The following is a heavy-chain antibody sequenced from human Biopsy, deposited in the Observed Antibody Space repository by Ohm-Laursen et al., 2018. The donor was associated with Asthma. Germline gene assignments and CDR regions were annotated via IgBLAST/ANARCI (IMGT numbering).Heavy chain of an antibody. J-gene: IGHJ2*01. Sequence: SEALSLTCTVSGGSVSRGSYYWSWIRQPPGKGLARVSYISYSGSTDYNPSLKSRLTISMDTSKNQFFLKLSSVTAADTVVYYCARVPTTLRYFDLWGRGTLVTVSS. V-gene: IGHV4-61*01. CDR3: ARVPTTLRYFDL. CDR1: GGSVSRGSYY. CDR2: ISYSGST. D-gene: IGHD2-15*01.